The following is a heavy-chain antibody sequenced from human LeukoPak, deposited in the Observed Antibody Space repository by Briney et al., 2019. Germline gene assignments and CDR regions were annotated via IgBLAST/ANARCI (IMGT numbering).Heavy chain of an antibody. D-gene: IGHD6-19*01. Sequence: PSETLSLTCTVSGDSISSSSYYWGWIRQPPGKGLEWIGSIYYSGSTYYNPSLKSRVTISVDTSKNQFSLKLSSVTAADTAVYYCARGRVWLGPFDYWGQGTLVTVSS. CDR3: ARGRVWLGPFDY. CDR1: GDSISSSSYY. CDR2: IYYSGST. V-gene: IGHV4-39*07. J-gene: IGHJ4*02.